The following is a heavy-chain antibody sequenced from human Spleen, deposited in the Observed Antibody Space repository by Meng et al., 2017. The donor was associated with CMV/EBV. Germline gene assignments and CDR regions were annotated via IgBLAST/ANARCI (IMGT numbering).Heavy chain of an antibody. CDR2: ISGSGGST. J-gene: IGHJ6*02. CDR1: GYTFTGYY. D-gene: IGHD3-10*01. V-gene: IGHV3-23*01. CDR3: AKNINVGFGEYSPTTYYGMDV. Sequence: SCKASGYTFTGYYMHWVRQAPGKGLEWVSAISGSGGSTYYADSVKGRFTISRDNSKNTLYLQMNSLRAEDTAVYYCAKNINVGFGEYSPTTYYGMDVWGQGTTVTVSS.